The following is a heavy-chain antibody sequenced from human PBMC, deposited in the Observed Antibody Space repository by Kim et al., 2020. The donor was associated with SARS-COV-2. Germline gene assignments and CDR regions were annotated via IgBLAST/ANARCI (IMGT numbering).Heavy chain of an antibody. CDR2: IRSKANSYAT. V-gene: IGHV3-73*01. Sequence: GGSLRLSCAASGFTFSGSAMHWVRQASGKGLEWVGRIRSKANSYATAYAASVKGRFTISRDDSKNTAYLQMNSLKTEDTAVYYCTRHPWYYDSSGYGGDVWGQGTTVTVSS. D-gene: IGHD3-22*01. CDR1: GFTFSGSA. J-gene: IGHJ6*02. CDR3: TRHPWYYDSSGYGGDV.